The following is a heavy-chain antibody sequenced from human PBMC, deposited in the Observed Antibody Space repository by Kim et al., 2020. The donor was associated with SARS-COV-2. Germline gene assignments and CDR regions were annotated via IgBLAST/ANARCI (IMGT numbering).Heavy chain of an antibody. J-gene: IGHJ6*02. V-gene: IGHV3-30*04. Sequence: GGSLRLSCAASGFTFSSYAMHWVRQAPGKGLEWVAVISYDGSNKYYADSVKGRFTISRDNSKNTLYLQMNGLRAEDTAVYYCARDSRQSSGWSGNYYYYGMDVRGQGTTVTVSS. CDR3: ARDSRQSSGWSGNYYYYGMDV. CDR1: GFTFSSYA. D-gene: IGHD6-19*01. CDR2: ISYDGSNK.